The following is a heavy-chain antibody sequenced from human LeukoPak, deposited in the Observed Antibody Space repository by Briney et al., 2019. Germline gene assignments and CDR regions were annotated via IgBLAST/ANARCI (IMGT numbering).Heavy chain of an antibody. CDR3: ARGRIAVADLCY. CDR1: GGSISSYY. CDR2: IYYSGST. V-gene: IGHV4-59*08. Sequence: SETLSLTCTVSGGSISSYYWSWIRQPPGKGLEWIGYIYYSGSTNYNPSLKSRVTISVDTSKNQFSLKLSSVTAADTAVYYCARGRIAVADLCYWGQGTLVAVSS. D-gene: IGHD6-19*01. J-gene: IGHJ4*02.